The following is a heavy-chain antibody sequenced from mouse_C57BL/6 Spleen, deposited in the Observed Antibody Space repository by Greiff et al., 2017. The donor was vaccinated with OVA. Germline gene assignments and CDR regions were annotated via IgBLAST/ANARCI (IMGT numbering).Heavy chain of an antibody. J-gene: IGHJ2*01. V-gene: IGHV1-69*01. CDR2: IDPSDSYT. CDR3: ARRYYGRGYYFDY. CDR1: GYTFTSYW. Sequence: QVQLQQPGAELVMPGASVKLSCTASGYTFTSYWMHWVKQRPGQGLEWIGEIDPSDSYTNYNQKFKGKSTLTVDKSSSTAYMQLSSLTSEDSAVYYGARRYYGRGYYFDYWGQGTTLTVSS. D-gene: IGHD1-1*01.